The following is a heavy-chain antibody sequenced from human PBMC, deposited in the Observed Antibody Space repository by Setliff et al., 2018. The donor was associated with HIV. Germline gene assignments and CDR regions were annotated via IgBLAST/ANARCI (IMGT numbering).Heavy chain of an antibody. CDR1: GGSISGYY. J-gene: IGHJ6*02. Sequence: SETLSLTCTVSGGSISGYYWSWIRQPPGKGLEWIGYIFTSGSTNYNPSLKSRVAISVDTSKNQFSLKLSSVTAADTAVYYCARSPSYSSSFSYYYYSMDVWGQGTTVTVSS. D-gene: IGHD6-6*01. CDR3: ARSPSYSSSFSYYYYSMDV. V-gene: IGHV4-4*09. CDR2: IFTSGST.